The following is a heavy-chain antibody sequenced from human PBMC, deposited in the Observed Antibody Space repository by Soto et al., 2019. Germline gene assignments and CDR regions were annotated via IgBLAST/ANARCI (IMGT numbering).Heavy chain of an antibody. Sequence: ASLKVSCKASGYTFTGYYMHWVRQAPVQGLEWMGWINPNSGGTNYAQKFQGWVTMTRDTSISTAYMELSRLRSDDTAVYYCARARIAVAGAPAFDIWGQGTMVTVSS. V-gene: IGHV1-2*04. CDR2: INPNSGGT. CDR3: ARARIAVAGAPAFDI. D-gene: IGHD6-19*01. CDR1: GYTFTGYY. J-gene: IGHJ3*02.